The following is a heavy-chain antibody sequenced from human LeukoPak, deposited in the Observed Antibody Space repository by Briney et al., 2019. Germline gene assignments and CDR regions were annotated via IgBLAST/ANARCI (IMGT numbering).Heavy chain of an antibody. CDR2: IKQDGGEK. D-gene: IGHD1-7*01. J-gene: IGHJ4*02. V-gene: IGHV3-7*01. CDR3: ARGWNYAFRFDN. CDR1: GFIFSDYW. Sequence: GGSLRLSCAASGFIFSDYWMTWVCQAPGKGLEWVAHIKQDGGEKYFVDSVKGRFTISRDNAKNLVYLQMSSLRAEDTAVYYCARGWNYAFRFDNWGQGTLVTVST.